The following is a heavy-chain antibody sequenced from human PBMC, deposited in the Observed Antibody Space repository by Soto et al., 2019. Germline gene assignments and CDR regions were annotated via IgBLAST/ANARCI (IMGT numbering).Heavy chain of an antibody. D-gene: IGHD3-16*01. CDR1: GFAFSTYA. V-gene: IGHV3-23*01. CDR3: VKKKGVRDADLQYCFDS. J-gene: IGHJ4*02. Sequence: PGGSLRLSCVASGFAFSTYAMNWVRQIPGKGLEWVASISDSGSKTYYADSVRGRVTIYRDNSMNTVSLQMNNLRAEDTAVYYCVKKKGVRDADLQYCFDSWGQGSLVTVSS. CDR2: ISDSGSKT.